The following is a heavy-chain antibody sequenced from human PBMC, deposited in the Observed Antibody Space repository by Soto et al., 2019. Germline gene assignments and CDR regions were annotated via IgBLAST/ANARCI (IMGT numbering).Heavy chain of an antibody. D-gene: IGHD6-6*01. J-gene: IGHJ5*02. V-gene: IGHV1-18*01. CDR1: GYTFLSYG. CDR3: ARDIGATRPFRFDP. Sequence: ASVKVSCKASGYTFLSYGISWVRQAPGQGLEWMGWISAYNGNTNYAQKLQGRVTMTTDTSTSTAYMELRSLRSDDTAVYFCARDIGATRPFRFDPRGPATLVTVSS. CDR2: ISAYNGNT.